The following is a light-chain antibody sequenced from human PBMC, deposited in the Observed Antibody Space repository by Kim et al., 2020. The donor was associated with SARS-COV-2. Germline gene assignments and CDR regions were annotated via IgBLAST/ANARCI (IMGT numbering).Light chain of an antibody. Sequence: DIHLTQSPSLLSASVGDRVTITCRASQGITNYLAWYQQKPGKAPNLLIYVASTLQSAVPSRFSGSGSGTEFTLTISSLQPEDFATYYCQQFHSYPLTCGGGTKVDIK. J-gene: IGKJ4*01. CDR2: VAS. V-gene: IGKV1-9*01. CDR3: QQFHSYPLT. CDR1: QGITNY.